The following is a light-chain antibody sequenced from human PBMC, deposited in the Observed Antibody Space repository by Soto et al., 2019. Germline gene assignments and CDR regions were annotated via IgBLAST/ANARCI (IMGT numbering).Light chain of an antibody. CDR3: SSYTTRSTLV. J-gene: IGLJ3*02. CDR2: EVT. V-gene: IGLV2-14*01. CDR1: SSDVGPYNY. Sequence: QSALTQPASVSGSPGQSITISCTGTSSDVGPYNYVSWYQHHPGKAPKLLIYEVTKRPSGVSNRFSGSKSGNTASLTISGLQAEDEADYYCSSYTTRSTLVFGGGTQLTVL.